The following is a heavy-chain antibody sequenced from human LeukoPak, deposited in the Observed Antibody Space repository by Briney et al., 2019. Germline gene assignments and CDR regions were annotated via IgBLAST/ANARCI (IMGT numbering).Heavy chain of an antibody. CDR3: ASPAVVVPAADYYYMDV. CDR1: GGSISSSSYY. CDR2: IYYSGST. Sequence: PSETLSLTCTVSGGSISSSSYYWGWIRQPPGTGLEWLGSIYYSGSTYYNPSLKSRVTISVDTSKNQFSLKLSSVTAADTAVYYCASPAVVVPAADYYYMDVWGKGTTVTVSS. J-gene: IGHJ6*03. V-gene: IGHV4-39*01. D-gene: IGHD2-2*01.